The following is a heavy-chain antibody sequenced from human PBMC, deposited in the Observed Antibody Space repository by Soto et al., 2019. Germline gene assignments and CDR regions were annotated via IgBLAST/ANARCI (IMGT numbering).Heavy chain of an antibody. J-gene: IGHJ4*02. CDR3: AHYCENDERSLDY. CDR2: IYHSGIT. V-gene: IGHV4-4*02. D-gene: IGHD4-17*01. CDR1: GVSISSSNW. Sequence: SETLSLTCAVSGVSISSSNWWSWVRQSPGKGLEWIGEIYHSGITNYNPSLKSRVTISVDKSKNQFFLKLSSVTAADTALYYCAHYCENDERSLDYCGQGILVTVSS.